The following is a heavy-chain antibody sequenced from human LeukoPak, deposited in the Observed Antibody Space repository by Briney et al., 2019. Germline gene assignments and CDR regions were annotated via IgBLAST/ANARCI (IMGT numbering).Heavy chain of an antibody. CDR1: GFTFSGSA. J-gene: IGHJ4*02. V-gene: IGHV3-73*01. CDR3: ATVGEEYGDLYYLDK. Sequence: GGSLRLSCAASGFTFSGSAMHWVRQASGKGLEWVGRIRSKANSYATAYAASVKGRFTISRDDSKNTAYLQMNSLRREDTAVYYCATVGEEYGDLYYLDKWGQGTLVIVST. D-gene: IGHD4-17*01. CDR2: IRSKANSYAT.